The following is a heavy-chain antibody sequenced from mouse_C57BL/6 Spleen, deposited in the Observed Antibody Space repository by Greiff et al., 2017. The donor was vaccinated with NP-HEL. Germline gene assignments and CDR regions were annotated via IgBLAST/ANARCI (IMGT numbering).Heavy chain of an antibody. CDR3: ARRTYYDYDDGVFVY. CDR2: FHPYNDDT. D-gene: IGHD2-4*01. Sequence: VQLQQSGAELVKPGASVKTSCKASGYTFTTYPIEWMKQNHGKSLEWIGNFHPYNDDTKYNEKFKGKATLTVEKSSSTVYLELSRLTSDDSAVYYCARRTYYDYDDGVFVYWGQGTLVTVSA. J-gene: IGHJ3*01. CDR1: GYTFTTYP. V-gene: IGHV1-47*01.